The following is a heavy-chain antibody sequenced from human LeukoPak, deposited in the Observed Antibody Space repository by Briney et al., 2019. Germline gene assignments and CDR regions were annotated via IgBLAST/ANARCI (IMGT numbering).Heavy chain of an antibody. CDR3: AKLPIVGNCFDP. CDR1: GFTFSTYA. CDR2: ITDSCGAT. V-gene: IGHV3-23*01. D-gene: IGHD3-22*01. J-gene: IGHJ5*02. Sequence: GGSLRLSCAASGFTFSTYAMSWVRQAPGKGLEWVSGITDSCGATFYADSVKGRFTISRDNSKSTVYLQMNSLRTEDTAVYYCAKLPIVGNCFDPWGQGTLVTVS.